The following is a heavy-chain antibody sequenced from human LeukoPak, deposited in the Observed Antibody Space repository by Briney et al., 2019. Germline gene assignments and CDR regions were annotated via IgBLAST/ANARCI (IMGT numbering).Heavy chain of an antibody. CDR2: INWNTGNG. J-gene: IGHJ2*01. CDR3: TRRAARWQFDL. V-gene: IGHV3-9*01. D-gene: IGHD5-24*01. Sequence: SLRLSCAVSGFNFDDYAMHLVRPAPGRGLEGVSGINWNTGNGIYADSVKGRFTISRDNAKNSLYLQMSSLRAEDTALYYCTRRAARWQFDLWGRGTLLTVSS. CDR1: GFNFDDYA.